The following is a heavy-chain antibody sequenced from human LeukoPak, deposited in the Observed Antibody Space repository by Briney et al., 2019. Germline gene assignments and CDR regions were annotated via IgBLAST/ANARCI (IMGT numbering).Heavy chain of an antibody. CDR2: ISSSSSYI. J-gene: IGHJ4*02. Sequence: GGSLRLSRAASGFTFSSYSMNWVRQAPGKGLEWVSSISSSSSYIYYADSVKGRFTISRDNAKNSLYLQMNSLRAEDTAVYYCARDELGTAMVSWGQGTLVTVSS. CDR1: GFTFSSYS. V-gene: IGHV3-21*01. CDR3: ARDELGTAMVS. D-gene: IGHD5-18*01.